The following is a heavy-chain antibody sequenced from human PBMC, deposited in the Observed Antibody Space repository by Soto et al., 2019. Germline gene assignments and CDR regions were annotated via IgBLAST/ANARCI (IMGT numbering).Heavy chain of an antibody. D-gene: IGHD2-2*01. CDR2: IDPSDSYT. CDR3: ARQIVPAAIAFYYGMDV. V-gene: IGHV5-10-1*01. Sequence: PGESLKISCKGSGYSFTSYWISWVRQVPGKGLEWMGRIDPSDSYTNYSPSFQGHVTISADKSISTAYLQWSSLKASDTAMYYCARQIVPAAIAFYYGMDVWGQGTTVTVSS. J-gene: IGHJ6*02. CDR1: GYSFTSYW.